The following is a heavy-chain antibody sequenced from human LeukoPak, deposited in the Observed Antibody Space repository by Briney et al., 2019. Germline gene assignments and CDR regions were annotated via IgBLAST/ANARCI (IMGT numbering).Heavy chain of an antibody. J-gene: IGHJ6*03. CDR3: AGDYGSGSYDQFRYMDV. Sequence: PSETLSLTCTVSGFSMSFTDYYWVWIRQPPGKGLEWIGSISYTGNTYYNPSLKSRVTISIDTSKSQFSLNLNSLTAADTAFYFCAGDYGSGSYDQFRYMDVWGRGTTVTVSS. D-gene: IGHD3-10*01. CDR2: ISYTGNT. CDR1: GFSMSFTDYY. V-gene: IGHV4-39*07.